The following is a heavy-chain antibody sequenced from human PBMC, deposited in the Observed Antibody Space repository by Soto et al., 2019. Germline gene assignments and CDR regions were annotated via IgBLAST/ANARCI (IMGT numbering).Heavy chain of an antibody. J-gene: IGHJ6*03. CDR1: GYTFTSYD. CDR2: MNPNSGNT. V-gene: IGHV1-8*01. D-gene: IGHD3-3*01. CDR3: AREGDFWSGYYRAPRGYYYYYYYMDV. Sequence: ASVKVSCKASGYTFTSYDINWVRQATGQGLEWMGWMNPNSGNTGYAQKFQGRVTMTRNTSISTAYMELSSLRSEDTALYYCAREGDFWSGYYRAPRGYYYYYYYMDVWGKGTTVTVSS.